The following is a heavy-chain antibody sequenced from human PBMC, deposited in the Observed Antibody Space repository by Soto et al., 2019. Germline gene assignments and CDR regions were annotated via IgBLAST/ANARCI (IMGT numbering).Heavy chain of an antibody. Sequence: QVQLVESGGGVVQPGRSLRLSCAAYGFTFSSYGMHWVRQAPGKGLEWVAVIWYDGSNKYYADSVKGRFTISRDNSKNTLYLQMNSLRAEDTAVYYCARDRGSSWYGNWFDPWGQGTLVTVSS. V-gene: IGHV3-33*01. CDR2: IWYDGSNK. D-gene: IGHD6-13*01. CDR1: GFTFSSYG. CDR3: ARDRGSSWYGNWFDP. J-gene: IGHJ5*02.